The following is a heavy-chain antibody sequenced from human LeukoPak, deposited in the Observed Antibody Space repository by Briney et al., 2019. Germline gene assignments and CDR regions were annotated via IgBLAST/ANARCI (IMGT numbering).Heavy chain of an antibody. J-gene: IGHJ4*02. V-gene: IGHV2-5*02. CDR3: AHTSYGGNPPAY. CDR2: IFWDDDE. D-gene: IGHD4-23*01. CDR1: GFSLSTSGVG. Sequence: ESGPTLVNPTQTLTLTCTFSGFSLSTSGVGVGWTRQPPGKALEWLAIIFWDDDESYSPYLKSRLTITKDTSKNHVVLTVTNMDPVDTATYYCAHTSYGGNPPAYWGQGTLVTVSS.